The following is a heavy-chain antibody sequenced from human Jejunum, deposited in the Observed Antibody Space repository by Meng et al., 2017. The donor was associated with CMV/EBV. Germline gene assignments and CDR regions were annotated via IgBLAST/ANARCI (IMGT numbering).Heavy chain of an antibody. D-gene: IGHD3-22*01. CDR2: IRHDGSNK. Sequence: GFPFDSYGIHWVRQAPGKGLEWVAFIRHDGSNKYYADSVKGRLTISRDNSKNTLYLEMNSLRAEDTAVYYCAKDSSAYYFYYLDYWGQGTLVTVSS. V-gene: IGHV3-30*02. J-gene: IGHJ4*02. CDR1: GFPFDSYG. CDR3: AKDSSAYYFYYLDY.